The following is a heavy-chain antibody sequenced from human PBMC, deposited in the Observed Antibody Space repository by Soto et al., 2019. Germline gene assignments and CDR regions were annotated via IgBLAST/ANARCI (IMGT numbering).Heavy chain of an antibody. D-gene: IGHD2-2*01. Sequence: SVKVSCKXSGGTFSSYAISWVRQAPGQGLEWMGGIIPIFGTANYAQKFQGRVTITADESTSTAYMELSSLRSEDTAVYYCARGANRGYCSSTSCSYYYYYGMDVWGQGTTVTVSS. J-gene: IGHJ6*02. V-gene: IGHV1-69*13. CDR2: IIPIFGTA. CDR1: GGTFSSYA. CDR3: ARGANRGYCSSTSCSYYYYYGMDV.